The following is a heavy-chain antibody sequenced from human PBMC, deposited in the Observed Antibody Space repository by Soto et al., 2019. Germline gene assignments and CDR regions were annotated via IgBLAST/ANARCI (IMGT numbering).Heavy chain of an antibody. CDR2: IYYSGST. Sequence: QVQLQESGPGLVKPSQTLSLTCTVSGGSISCGGYYWSWIRQHPGKGLEWIGYIYYSGSTYYNPSLKSRVTISVDTSKNQFSLKLSSVTAADTAVYYCARARSWGTMVRGVIFFDYWGQGTLVTVSS. D-gene: IGHD3-10*01. CDR3: ARARSWGTMVRGVIFFDY. CDR1: GGSISCGGYY. V-gene: IGHV4-31*03. J-gene: IGHJ4*02.